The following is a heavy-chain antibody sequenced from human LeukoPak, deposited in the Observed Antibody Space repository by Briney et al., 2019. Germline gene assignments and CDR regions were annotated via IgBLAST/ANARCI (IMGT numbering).Heavy chain of an antibody. D-gene: IGHD3-10*01. CDR1: GGSISSGSHY. CDR2: IYTSGST. Sequence: SQTLSLTCTVSGGSISSGSHYWSWIRQPAGKGLEWIGRIYTSGSTNYNPSLKSRVTISVDTSKNQFSLKLSSVTAADTAVYYCARSGAGRWFGELLHYFDYWGQGTLVTVSS. CDR3: ARSGAGRWFGELLHYFDY. V-gene: IGHV4-61*02. J-gene: IGHJ4*02.